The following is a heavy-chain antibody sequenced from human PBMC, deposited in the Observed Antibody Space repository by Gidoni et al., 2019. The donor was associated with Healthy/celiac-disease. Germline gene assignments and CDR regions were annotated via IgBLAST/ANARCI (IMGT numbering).Heavy chain of an antibody. J-gene: IGHJ6*02. V-gene: IGHV4-31*03. CDR1: GGSISSGGYY. Sequence: QVQLQESGPGLVKPSQTLSLTCTVSGGSISSGGYYWSWIRQHPGKGLEWIGYIYYSGSTYYNPSLKNRVTISVDTSKNQFSLKLSSVTAADTAVYYCARGIAARSGYYGMDVWGQGTTVTVSS. CDR3: ARGIAARSGYYGMDV. CDR2: IYYSGST. D-gene: IGHD6-6*01.